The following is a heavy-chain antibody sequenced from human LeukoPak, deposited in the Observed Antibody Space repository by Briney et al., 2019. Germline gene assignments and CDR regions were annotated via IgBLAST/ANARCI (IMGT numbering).Heavy chain of an antibody. CDR3: ARDLWFGAGRAFDI. J-gene: IGHJ3*02. CDR2: IYYSGST. V-gene: IGHV4-59*12. D-gene: IGHD3-10*01. Sequence: SETLSLTCTVSGGSISSYYWSWIRQPPGKGLEWIGYIYYSGSTNYNPSLKSRVTISVDTSKNQLSLKLSSVTAADTAVYYCARDLWFGAGRAFDIWGQGTMVTVSS. CDR1: GGSISSYY.